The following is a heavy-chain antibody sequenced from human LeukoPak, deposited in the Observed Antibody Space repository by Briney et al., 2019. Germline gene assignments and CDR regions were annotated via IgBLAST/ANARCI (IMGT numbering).Heavy chain of an antibody. D-gene: IGHD2-2*01. J-gene: IGHJ4*02. CDR2: INPNDGDT. CDR3: ATGGYCRGTNCLELDY. V-gene: IGHV1-2*02. CDR1: GYRFTGYY. Sequence: ASVKVSCKASGYRFTGYYMHWVRQAPGQGLEWMGWINPNDGDTNYAQKFQGRVTMTTDTSISTDYLDLSRLRPDDTAVYYCATGGYCRGTNCLELDYWGQGTLVTVSA.